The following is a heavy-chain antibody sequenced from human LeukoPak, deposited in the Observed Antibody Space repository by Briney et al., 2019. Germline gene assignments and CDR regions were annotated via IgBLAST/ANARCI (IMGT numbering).Heavy chain of an antibody. CDR2: IRYDGSNK. CDR3: AKDRSRRNPTTVVTPSYFDY. D-gene: IGHD4-23*01. CDR1: GFTFSSYG. Sequence: GGSLRLSCAASGFTFSSYGMHWVRQAPGKGLEWVAFIRYDGSNKYYADSVKGRFTISRDNSKNTLYLQMNSLRAEDTAVYYCAKDRSRRNPTTVVTPSYFDYWGQGTLVTVSS. V-gene: IGHV3-30*02. J-gene: IGHJ4*02.